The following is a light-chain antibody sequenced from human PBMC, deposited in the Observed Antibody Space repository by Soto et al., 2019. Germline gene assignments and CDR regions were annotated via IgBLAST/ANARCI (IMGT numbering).Light chain of an antibody. CDR3: QHYGTSAL. V-gene: IGKV3-20*01. Sequence: ESVLTQSPGTMSLSPGERATLSCRASQSVSSSYLAWYQQKPGQAPRLLIYDASRATGIPNRFSGSGSGTDFTLTITRLEHEDFAVYYCQHYGTSALFGPGTKVDI. J-gene: IGKJ3*01. CDR1: QSVSSSY. CDR2: DAS.